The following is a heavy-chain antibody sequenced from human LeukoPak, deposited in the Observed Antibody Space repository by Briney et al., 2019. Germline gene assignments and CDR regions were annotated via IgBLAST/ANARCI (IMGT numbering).Heavy chain of an antibody. V-gene: IGHV7-4-1*02. J-gene: IGHJ4*02. CDR1: GYTFISYA. D-gene: IGHD3-22*01. CDR2: INTNTGNP. Sequence: GASVKVSCKASGYTFISYAMNWVRQAPGQGLEWMGWINTNTGNPTYAQGFTGRFVFSLDTSVSTAYLQISSLKAEDTAVHYCARADTYYYDSSGPAEFDYWGQGTLVTVSS. CDR3: ARADTYYYDSSGPAEFDY.